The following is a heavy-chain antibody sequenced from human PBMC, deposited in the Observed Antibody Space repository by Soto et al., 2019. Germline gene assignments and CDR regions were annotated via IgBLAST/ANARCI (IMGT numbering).Heavy chain of an antibody. Sequence: GGSLRLSCAASGFTVSSNYMSWVRQAPGKGLEWVSVIYSGGSTYYADSVKGRFTISRDNSKNTLYLQMNSLRAEDTAVYYCARPEHPGSRMDVWGQGTTVTVSS. J-gene: IGHJ6*02. V-gene: IGHV3-53*01. CDR1: GFTVSSNY. D-gene: IGHD3-10*01. CDR3: ARPEHPGSRMDV. CDR2: IYSGGST.